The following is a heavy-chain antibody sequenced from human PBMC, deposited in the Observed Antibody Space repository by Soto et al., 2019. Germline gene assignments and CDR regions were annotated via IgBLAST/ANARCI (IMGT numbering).Heavy chain of an antibody. CDR1: GFTFSSYA. CDR2: ISGSGGST. CDR3: AKERGGSGSYYTTRPSYGMDV. V-gene: IGHV3-23*01. Sequence: EVQLLESGGGLVQPGGSLRLSCAASGFTFSSYAMSWVRQAPGKGLEWVSAISGSGGSTYYADSVKGRFTISRDNSKNTLDLQMNSLRAEDTAVYYCAKERGGSGSYYTTRPSYGMDVWGQGTTVTVSS. D-gene: IGHD3-10*01. J-gene: IGHJ6*02.